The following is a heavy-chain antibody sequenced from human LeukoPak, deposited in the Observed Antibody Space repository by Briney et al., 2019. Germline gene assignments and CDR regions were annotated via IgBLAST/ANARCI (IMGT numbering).Heavy chain of an antibody. V-gene: IGHV1-69*01. CDR2: IIPIFGTA. J-gene: IGHJ5*02. D-gene: IGHD5-12*01. Sequence: ASVKVSCKASGGTFSSYAISWVRQAPGQGLEWMGGIIPIFGTANYAQKFQGRVTITADESTSTAYMELSSLRSEDTAVYYCARDFRLRVRDNWFDPWGQGTLVTVSS. CDR3: ARDFRLRVRDNWFDP. CDR1: GGTFSSYA.